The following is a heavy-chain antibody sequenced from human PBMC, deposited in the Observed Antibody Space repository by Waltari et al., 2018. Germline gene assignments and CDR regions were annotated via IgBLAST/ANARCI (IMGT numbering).Heavy chain of an antibody. CDR1: GFTFSSYG. Sequence: QVQLVESGGGVVQPGRSLRLSCAASGFTFSSYGMHWVRQAPGKGLEWVAVIWYDGSNKYYADSGKGRFTISRDNSKNTLYLQMNSLRAEDTAVYYCARDNYGDYVYYYYGMDVWGQGTTVTVSS. CDR2: IWYDGSNK. CDR3: ARDNYGDYVYYYYGMDV. D-gene: IGHD4-17*01. J-gene: IGHJ6*02. V-gene: IGHV3-33*01.